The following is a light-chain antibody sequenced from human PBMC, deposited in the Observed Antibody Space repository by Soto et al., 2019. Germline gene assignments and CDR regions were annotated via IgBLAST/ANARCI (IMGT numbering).Light chain of an antibody. V-gene: IGKV1-9*01. CDR1: QGISSY. Sequence: IQLTQSPSSLSASVGDRVTITCRASQGISSYLGWYQQKPGKAPKLLISAASTLRSGVPSRFSGSGSGTDFTLTISSLQPEDVATYYCQQLNSYPMTFGQGTRLEIK. CDR3: QQLNSYPMT. CDR2: AAS. J-gene: IGKJ5*01.